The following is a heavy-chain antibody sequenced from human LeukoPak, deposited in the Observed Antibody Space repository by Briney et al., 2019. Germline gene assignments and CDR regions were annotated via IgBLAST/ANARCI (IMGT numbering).Heavy chain of an antibody. Sequence: SETLSLTCTVSGGSISSSSFYWGWIRQPPGKGLEWIGSIYYGGTTSYNPSLKSRVTISVDMSKNQFSLKLSSVTAADTAVYYCAREIPRNYFDYWGQGTLVTVSS. CDR3: AREIPRNYFDY. V-gene: IGHV4-39*07. J-gene: IGHJ4*02. CDR2: IYYGGTT. CDR1: GGSISSSSFY.